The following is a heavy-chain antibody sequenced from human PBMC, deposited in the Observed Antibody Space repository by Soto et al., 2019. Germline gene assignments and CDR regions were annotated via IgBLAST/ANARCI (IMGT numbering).Heavy chain of an antibody. CDR3: ARGGYSGSYYPYYYYGMDV. D-gene: IGHD1-26*01. CDR1: GGSFRNYY. V-gene: IGHV4-34*01. J-gene: IGHJ6*02. CDR2: INHSGST. Sequence: PSETLSLTCGVYGGSFRNYYWIWIRQPPGKGLEWIGEINHSGSTNYNPSLKSRVTISVDTSKNQFSLKLSSVTAADTAVYYCARGGYSGSYYPYYYYGMDVWGQGTTVTVSS.